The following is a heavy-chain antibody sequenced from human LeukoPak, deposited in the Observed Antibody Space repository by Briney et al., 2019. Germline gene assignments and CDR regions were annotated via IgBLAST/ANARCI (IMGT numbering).Heavy chain of an antibody. Sequence: LETLSLTCAVYGGSFSGYYWSWIRQPPGKGLEWIGEINHSGSTNYNPSLKSRVTISVDTSKKQFSLKLSSVTAADTAVYYCVTYYFDSSGPKKNYWGQGTLVTVSS. CDR3: VTYYFDSSGPKKNY. D-gene: IGHD3-22*01. CDR1: GGSFSGYY. V-gene: IGHV4-34*01. CDR2: INHSGST. J-gene: IGHJ4*02.